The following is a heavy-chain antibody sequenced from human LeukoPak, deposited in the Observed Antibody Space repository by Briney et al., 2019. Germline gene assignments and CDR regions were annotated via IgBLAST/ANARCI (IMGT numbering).Heavy chain of an antibody. J-gene: IGHJ5*02. CDR3: ASAYSSGWTTWFDP. V-gene: IGHV3-21*01. CDR1: GFTFSSYS. CDR2: ISSSSSYI. D-gene: IGHD6-19*01. Sequence: PGGSLRLSCAASGFTFSSYSMNWVRQAPGKGLEWVSSISSSSSYIYYADSVKGRFTISRDNAKNSLYLQMNSLRAEDTAVYYCASAYSSGWTTWFDPWGQETLVTVSS.